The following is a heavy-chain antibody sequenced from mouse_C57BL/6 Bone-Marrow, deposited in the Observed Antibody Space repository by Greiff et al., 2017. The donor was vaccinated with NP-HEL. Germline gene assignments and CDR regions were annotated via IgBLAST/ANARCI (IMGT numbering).Heavy chain of an antibody. CDR2: IDPANGNT. Sequence: VQLKQSVAELVRPGASVKLSCTASGFNIKNTYMHWVKQRPEQGLEWIGRIDPANGNTKYAPKFQGKATITADTSSNTAYLQLSSLTSEDAAIYYCARWAFYDSLYYYAMDYGGRGTSVTVSS. V-gene: IGHV14-3*01. J-gene: IGHJ4*01. CDR1: GFNIKNTY. CDR3: ARWAFYDSLYYYAMDY. D-gene: IGHD2-3*01.